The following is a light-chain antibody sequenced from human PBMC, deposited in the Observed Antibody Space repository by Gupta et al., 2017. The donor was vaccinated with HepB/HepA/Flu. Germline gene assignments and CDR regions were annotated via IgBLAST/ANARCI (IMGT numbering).Light chain of an antibody. CDR3: QTWGSGIGYA. J-gene: IGLJ1*01. CDR2: VNSDGSH. Sequence: QLVLTPSPSAPASLGPSVPPPCTLSSGHSSYAIAWHQQQPEKGPRYLMNVNSDGSHTKGDGIPDRFSGSSSGAERYLTISSLQSEDEADYYCQTWGSGIGYAFGTGTKVTVL. V-gene: IGLV4-69*01. CDR1: SGHSSYA.